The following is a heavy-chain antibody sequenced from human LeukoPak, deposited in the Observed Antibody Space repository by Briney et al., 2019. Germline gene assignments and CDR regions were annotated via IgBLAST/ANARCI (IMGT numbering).Heavy chain of an antibody. Sequence: PSETLSLTCAVSGGSISSGGYSWSWIRQPPGKGLEWIGYIYHSGSTHYNPSLKSRVTISVDRSKNQFSLKLSSVTAADTAVYYCARGVRWLGLPFDYWGQGTLVTVSS. V-gene: IGHV4-30-2*01. CDR2: IYHSGST. CDR1: GGSISSGGYS. CDR3: ARGVRWLGLPFDY. J-gene: IGHJ4*02. D-gene: IGHD6-19*01.